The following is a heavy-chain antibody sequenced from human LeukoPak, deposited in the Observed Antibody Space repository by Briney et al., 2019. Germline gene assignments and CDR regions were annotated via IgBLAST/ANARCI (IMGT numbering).Heavy chain of an antibody. J-gene: IGHJ4*02. CDR1: GGIFGSYA. CDR2: IIPIFDTP. Sequence: ASVKVSCKASGGIFGSYAINWVRQAPGQGLEWLGRIIPIFDTPNYAQTFQGRVIISADKSTRTVYMELSSLRSEDTALYYCAKGSRLREAGSYRFWGQGTLVTVSS. CDR3: AKGSRLREAGSYRF. V-gene: IGHV1-69*06. D-gene: IGHD3-16*02.